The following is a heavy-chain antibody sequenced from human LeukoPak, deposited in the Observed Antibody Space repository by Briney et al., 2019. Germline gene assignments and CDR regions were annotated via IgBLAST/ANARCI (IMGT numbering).Heavy chain of an antibody. CDR1: GFTFSSYS. CDR2: ISSGSSTI. D-gene: IGHD6-13*01. Sequence: GGSLRLSCAASGFTFSSYSMNWVRQAPGKGLEWISYISSGSSTIYYADSVKGRFTISRDNSKNTLYLQMNSLRAEDTAVYYCAKDLIAAAGPDYWGQGTLVTVSS. CDR3: AKDLIAAAGPDY. J-gene: IGHJ4*02. V-gene: IGHV3-48*01.